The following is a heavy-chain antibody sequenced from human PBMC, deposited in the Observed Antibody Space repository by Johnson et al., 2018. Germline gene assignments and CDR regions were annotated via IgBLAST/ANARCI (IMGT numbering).Heavy chain of an antibody. D-gene: IGHD3-22*01. CDR3: ARDGSGLDY. Sequence: QVQLQQWGAGLSKSSETLSLTCAVYVGSFSGHYWHWIRQPPGKGLDWIGEIHHSGSINYNPSLKSRVTMSVDTSKNQFSLKLSSVTAADTAVYYCARDGSGLDYWGQGTMVTVSS. V-gene: IGHV4-34*01. J-gene: IGHJ4*02. CDR2: IHHSGSI. CDR1: VGSFSGHY.